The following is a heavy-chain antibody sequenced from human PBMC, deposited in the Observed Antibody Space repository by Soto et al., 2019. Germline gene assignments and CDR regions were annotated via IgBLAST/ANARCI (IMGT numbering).Heavy chain of an antibody. CDR1: GGSISSSSYY. V-gene: IGHV4-39*01. CDR3: ARPRGAQYYDFWRGYYRADNYHGLDG. CDR2: IYYSGST. J-gene: IGHJ6*02. D-gene: IGHD3-3*01. Sequence: PEETLSLTCTVSGGSISSSSYYWGWIRQPPGKGLEWIGSIYYSGSTYYNPSLKSRVTISVDTSKNQFSLKLSSVTAADTAVYYCARPRGAQYYDFWRGYYRADNYHGLDGWGQGTTVTVAS.